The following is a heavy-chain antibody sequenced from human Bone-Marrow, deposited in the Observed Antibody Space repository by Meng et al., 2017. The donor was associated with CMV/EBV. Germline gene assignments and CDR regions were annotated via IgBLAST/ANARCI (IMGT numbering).Heavy chain of an antibody. CDR3: ARDLDRTFESAFDI. CDR2: IIPILGIA. CDR1: GGTFSSYA. Sequence: SVKVSCKASGGTFSSYAISWVRQAPGQGLEWMGGIIPILGIANYAQKFQGRVTITADKSTSTAHMELSSLRSEDTAVYYCARDLDRTFESAFDIWGQGTRVTGSS. J-gene: IGHJ3*02. V-gene: IGHV1-69*10. D-gene: IGHD2/OR15-2a*01.